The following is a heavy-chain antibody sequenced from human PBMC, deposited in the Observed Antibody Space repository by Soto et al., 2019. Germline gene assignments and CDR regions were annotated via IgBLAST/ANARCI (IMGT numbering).Heavy chain of an antibody. CDR2: ISGSGGST. V-gene: IGHV3-23*01. CDR1: GFTFSSYA. CDR3: AKDGMITFGDPPDY. Sequence: HPGGSLRLSCAASGFTFSSYAMSWVRQAPGKGLEWVSAISGSGGSTYYADSVKGRFTISRDNSKNTLYLQMNSLRAEDTAVYYCAKDGMITFGDPPDYWGQGTLVTVSS. D-gene: IGHD3-16*01. J-gene: IGHJ4*02.